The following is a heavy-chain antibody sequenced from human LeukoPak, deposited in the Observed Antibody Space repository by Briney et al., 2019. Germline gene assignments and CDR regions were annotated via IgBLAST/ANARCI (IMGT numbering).Heavy chain of an antibody. V-gene: IGHV3-23*01. CDR3: AKGRCSGVGCDSFHS. CDR2: ISDDSSFT. J-gene: IGHJ4*02. Sequence: GSLRLSCVASGLRFRSYAMNWVRQAPGKGLECISTISDDSSFTYYADSVKGRSAISRDDSKNTLYLQMNNLKVEDTAVYYCAKGRCSGVGCDSFHSWGQGALVTVSS. CDR1: GLRFRSYA. D-gene: IGHD2-15*01.